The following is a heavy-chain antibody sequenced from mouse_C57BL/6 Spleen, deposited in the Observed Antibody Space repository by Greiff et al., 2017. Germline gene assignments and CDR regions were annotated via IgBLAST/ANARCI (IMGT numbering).Heavy chain of an antibody. CDR1: GFTFSSYA. Sequence: EVNVVESGGGLVKPGGSLKLSCAASGFTFSSYAMSWVRQTPEKRLEWVATISDGGSYTYYPDNVKGRFTISRDNAKNNLYLQMSHLKSEDTAMYYCARLYYGSSYYFDYWGQGTTRTVSS. D-gene: IGHD1-1*01. V-gene: IGHV5-4*03. CDR3: ARLYYGSSYYFDY. CDR2: ISDGGSYT. J-gene: IGHJ2*01.